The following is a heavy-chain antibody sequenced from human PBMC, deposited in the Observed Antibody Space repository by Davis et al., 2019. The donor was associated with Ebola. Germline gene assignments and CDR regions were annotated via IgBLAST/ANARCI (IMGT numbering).Heavy chain of an antibody. D-gene: IGHD1-26*01. Sequence: MPSETLSLTCAVSGGSISSGGYSWSWIRQHPGKGLEWIGYIYYSGSTYYNPSLKSRVTISVDTSKNQFSLKLSSVTAADTAVYYCAREVGYYGMDVWGQGTTVTVSS. CDR1: GGSISSGGYS. V-gene: IGHV4-31*11. CDR3: AREVGYYGMDV. J-gene: IGHJ6*02. CDR2: IYYSGST.